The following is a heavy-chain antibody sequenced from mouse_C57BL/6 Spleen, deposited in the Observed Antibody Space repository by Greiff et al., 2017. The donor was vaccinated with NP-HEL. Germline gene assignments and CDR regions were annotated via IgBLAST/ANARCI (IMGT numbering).Heavy chain of an antibody. J-gene: IGHJ1*03. D-gene: IGHD1-1*01. CDR1: GYTFTDYE. V-gene: IGHV1-15*01. CDR2: IDPETGGT. CDR3: TRSGLPNYYGSSGGYFDV. Sequence: QVQLQQSGAELVRPGASVTLSCKASGYTFTDYEMHWVKQTPVHGLEWIGAIDPETGGTAYNQKFKGKAILTADKSSSTAYMELRSLTSEDSAVYYCTRSGLPNYYGSSGGYFDVWGTGTTVTVSS.